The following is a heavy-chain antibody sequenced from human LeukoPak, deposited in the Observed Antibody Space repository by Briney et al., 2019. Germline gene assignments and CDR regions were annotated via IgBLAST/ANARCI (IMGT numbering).Heavy chain of an antibody. V-gene: IGHV4-59*01. D-gene: IGHD6-13*01. Sequence: NPSETLSHPRSLSGASISSYLWSWIRQTPGKRLECIGYIYNSATTNYNPSLKSRLTMSVDTSKNQISLKLTSVTAADTAVYYCARNSSSSWGYYSMDVWGKGTMVTVSS. CDR2: IYNSATT. CDR3: ARNSSSSWGYYSMDV. J-gene: IGHJ6*03. CDR1: GASISSYL.